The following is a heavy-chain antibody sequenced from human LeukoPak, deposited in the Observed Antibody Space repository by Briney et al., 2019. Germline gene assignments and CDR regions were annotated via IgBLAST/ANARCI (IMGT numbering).Heavy chain of an antibody. Sequence: SVKVSCKASGGTFSSYAISWVRQAPGQGLEWMGGIIPIFGTANYAQKFQGRVTITTDESTSTAYMELSSLRSEDTAVYYCARSGDSSGYYYYYYGMDVWGQGTTVTVSS. CDR1: GGTFSSYA. V-gene: IGHV1-69*05. J-gene: IGHJ6*02. D-gene: IGHD3-22*01. CDR3: ARSGDSSGYYYYYYGMDV. CDR2: IIPIFGTA.